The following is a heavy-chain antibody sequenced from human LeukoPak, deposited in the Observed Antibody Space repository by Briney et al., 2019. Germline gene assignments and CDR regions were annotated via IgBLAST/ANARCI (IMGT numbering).Heavy chain of an antibody. J-gene: IGHJ5*02. CDR3: ARADYEGHYWFDP. D-gene: IGHD4-17*01. V-gene: IGHV1-46*01. CDR1: GYTFTGYY. Sequence: GASVKVSCKASGYTFTGYYMHWVRQAPGQGLEWMGIINPSVGSTNYAQKFRGRVTMTRDTSTSTVYMELSSLRAEDTAVYYCARADYEGHYWFDPWGQGTLVTVSS. CDR2: INPSVGST.